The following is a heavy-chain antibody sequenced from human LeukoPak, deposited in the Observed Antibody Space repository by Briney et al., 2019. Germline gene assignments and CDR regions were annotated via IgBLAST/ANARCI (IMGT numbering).Heavy chain of an antibody. CDR1: GYTFTTYP. Sequence: ASVKVSCKASGYTFTTYPMHWVRQAPGQRLEWMGWINAGNGNTKYSQKFQGRVTITRDTSASTAYMELSSLRSEDTAVYYCARESLTTVTTGEVDYWGQGTLVTVSS. V-gene: IGHV1-3*01. CDR2: INAGNGNT. D-gene: IGHD4-17*01. J-gene: IGHJ4*02. CDR3: ARESLTTVTTGEVDY.